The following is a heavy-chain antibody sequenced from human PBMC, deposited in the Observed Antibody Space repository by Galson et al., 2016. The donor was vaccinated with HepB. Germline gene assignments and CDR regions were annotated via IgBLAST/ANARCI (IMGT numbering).Heavy chain of an antibody. CDR3: TRTMWFVTYYFDY. V-gene: IGHV2-70*01. CDR2: IDWTDIK. CDR1: GFSLSSSGVS. D-gene: IGHD3-10*01. J-gene: IGHJ4*02. Sequence: PALVKPTQTLTLTCTFSGFSLSSSGVSVSWIRQPPGKALEWLALIDWTDIKYYNISLRTRLTISKATSTNQVVLTMTNVDPADTATYYCTRTMWFVTYYFDYWGRGTLVTVSS.